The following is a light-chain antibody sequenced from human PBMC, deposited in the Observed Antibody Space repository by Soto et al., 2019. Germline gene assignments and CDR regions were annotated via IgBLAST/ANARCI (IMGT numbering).Light chain of an antibody. V-gene: IGLV2-23*01. CDR1: SSDVGTSNL. CDR3: NAQADNGKHV. CDR2: EGT. J-gene: IGLJ1*01. Sequence: QSALTQPASVSGSPGQSITISCTGTSSDVGTSNLVSWYQQCPGKTPKLMIYEGTKRPSGVSNRFSGSKSGNTASLTISGLQDEDEADYFCNAQADNGKHVFGTGTKLTVL.